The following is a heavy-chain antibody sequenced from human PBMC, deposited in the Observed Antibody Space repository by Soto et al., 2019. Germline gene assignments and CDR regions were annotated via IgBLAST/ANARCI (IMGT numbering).Heavy chain of an antibody. CDR3: ARCDSSGYYYWFDP. CDR1: GGSISSYY. CDR2: IYYSGST. Sequence: SETLSLTCTVSGGSISSYYWSWIRQPPGKGLEWIGYIYYSGSTNYNPSLKSRVTISVDTSKNQFSLKLSSVTAADTAVYYCARCDSSGYYYWFDPWGQGTLVTVSS. V-gene: IGHV4-59*01. J-gene: IGHJ5*02. D-gene: IGHD3-22*01.